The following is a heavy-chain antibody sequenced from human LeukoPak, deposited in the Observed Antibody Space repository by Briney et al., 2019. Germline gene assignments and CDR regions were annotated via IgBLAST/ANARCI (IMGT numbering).Heavy chain of an antibody. Sequence: GGSLRLSCAASGFTFSTYAMHWVRQAPGKGLEWVAVISYDGSNTYYADSVKGRFTISRDNSKNTLYLQLNSLRAEDTAVYYCVRDGGVSGYDLLDYWGQGTLVTVSS. J-gene: IGHJ4*02. V-gene: IGHV3-30*07. D-gene: IGHD5-12*01. CDR3: VRDGGVSGYDLLDY. CDR1: GFTFSTYA. CDR2: ISYDGSNT.